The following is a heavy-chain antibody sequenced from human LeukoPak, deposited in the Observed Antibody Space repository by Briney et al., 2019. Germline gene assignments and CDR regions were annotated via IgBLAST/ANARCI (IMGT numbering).Heavy chain of an antibody. D-gene: IGHD3-22*01. Sequence: SQTLSLTCAVSGGSISSGGYSWSWIRQPPGKGPEWIGYIYHSGSTYYNPSLKSRVTISVDRSKNQFSLKLSSVTAADTAVYYCARGRYYYDSSGYYRLPYFDYWGQGTLVTVSS. CDR3: ARGRYYYDSSGYYRLPYFDY. CDR1: GGSISSGGYS. CDR2: IYHSGST. J-gene: IGHJ4*01. V-gene: IGHV4-30-2*01.